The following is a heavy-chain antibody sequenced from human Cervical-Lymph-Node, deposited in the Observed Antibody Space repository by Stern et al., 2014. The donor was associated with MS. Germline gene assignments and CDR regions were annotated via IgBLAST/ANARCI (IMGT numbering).Heavy chain of an antibody. D-gene: IGHD3-10*01. V-gene: IGHV5-51*01. CDR1: GYSFTSYW. Sequence: MQLGLSEAEVKKPSASLKISCTGSGYSFTSYWIGWVRQMPGKGLELLWFIYPGDSDTRYSPSFQGQVSISADKSISTAYLQWSSLKASDSAMYYCARPWGFGELRDAFDIWGQGTMVTVSS. J-gene: IGHJ3*02. CDR2: IYPGDSDT. CDR3: ARPWGFGELRDAFDI.